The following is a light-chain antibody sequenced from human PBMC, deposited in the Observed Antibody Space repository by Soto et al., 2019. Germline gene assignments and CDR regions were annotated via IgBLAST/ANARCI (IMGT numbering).Light chain of an antibody. CDR3: STWDDSLNGWV. CDR2: NDD. CDR1: ISNIGKDT. Sequence: QSVLTQPPSASGTPGQRVNISCSGGISNIGKDTVNWYQQLPGTAPKLLMFNDDKRPSGVPDRFSGSRSGTSASLAISGLQSDDEAVYFCSTWDDSLNGWVFGGGTKVTVL. J-gene: IGLJ3*02. V-gene: IGLV1-44*01.